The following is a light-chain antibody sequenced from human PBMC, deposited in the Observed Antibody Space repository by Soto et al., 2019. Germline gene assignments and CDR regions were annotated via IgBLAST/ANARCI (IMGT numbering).Light chain of an antibody. V-gene: IGKV3-15*01. Sequence: EIVLTQAPGTLSVSPGERATLSFSASQSVSSTFLASYHQKPRPAPRLLLSCASTRATGIPARFSGSGSGTEFSITIRSLLSEDFAVYYCQQYNNWPSITFGQGTRLEI. CDR1: QSVSST. J-gene: IGKJ5*01. CDR2: CAS. CDR3: QQYNNWPSIT.